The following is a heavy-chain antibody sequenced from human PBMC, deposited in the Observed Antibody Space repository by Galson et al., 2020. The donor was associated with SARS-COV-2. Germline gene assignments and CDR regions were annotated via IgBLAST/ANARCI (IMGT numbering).Heavy chain of an antibody. Sequence: SETLSLTCAVSGDSISSGGYSWSWIRQPPGKGLEWIGYIYYSGSTYYNASLESRVTISVDRSKNQFSLKLSSVTAADTALYYCARFVEAANYFDYWGQGALVTVSS. CDR3: ARFVEAANYFDY. V-gene: IGHV4-30-2*01. D-gene: IGHD6-25*01. CDR1: GDSISSGGYS. J-gene: IGHJ4*02. CDR2: IYYSGST.